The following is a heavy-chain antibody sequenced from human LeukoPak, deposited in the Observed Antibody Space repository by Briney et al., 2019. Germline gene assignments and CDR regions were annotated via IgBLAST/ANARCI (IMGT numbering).Heavy chain of an antibody. D-gene: IGHD3-22*01. J-gene: IGHJ4*02. CDR1: GGSISSYY. Sequence: SETLSLTCTVSGGSISSYYWSWIRQPPGKGLEWIGYIYYSGSTNYNPSLKSRVTISVDTSKNQFSLKLSSVTAADTAVYYCPRAGWDYYDSSGYLPLDYWGQGTLVTVSS. CDR3: PRAGWDYYDSSGYLPLDY. CDR2: IYYSGST. V-gene: IGHV4-59*01.